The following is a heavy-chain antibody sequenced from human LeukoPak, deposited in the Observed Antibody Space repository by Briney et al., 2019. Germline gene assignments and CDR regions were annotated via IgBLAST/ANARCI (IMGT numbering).Heavy chain of an antibody. CDR1: GGTFSSYA. J-gene: IGHJ6*02. CDR3: ARSSVLRFLEWLAYGMDV. Sequence: ASVKVSCKASGGTFSSYAISWVRQAPGQGLEWMGRIIPILGIANYAQKFQGRVTITADKSTSTAYMELSSLRSEDTAVYYCARSSVLRFLEWLAYGMDVWGQGTTVTVSS. D-gene: IGHD3-3*01. V-gene: IGHV1-69*04. CDR2: IIPILGIA.